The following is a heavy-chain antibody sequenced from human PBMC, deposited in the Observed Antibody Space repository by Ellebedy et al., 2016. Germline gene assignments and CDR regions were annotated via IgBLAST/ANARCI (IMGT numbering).Heavy chain of an antibody. CDR3: ARGQSSFHY. D-gene: IGHD5-24*01. V-gene: IGHV4-59*06. Sequence: SETLSLTCTVSGGSISSYYWTWIRQHPGKGLEWIGYVYYSGTTHYNPSLKSRLTISVDTSKNQFSLKLTSVTAADTAVYYCARGQSSFHYWGQGTLVTVSS. J-gene: IGHJ4*02. CDR2: VYYSGTT. CDR1: GGSISSYY.